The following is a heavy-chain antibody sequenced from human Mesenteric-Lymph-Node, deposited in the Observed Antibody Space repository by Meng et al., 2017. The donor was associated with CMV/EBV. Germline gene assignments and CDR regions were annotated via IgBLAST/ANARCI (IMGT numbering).Heavy chain of an antibody. CDR1: GFTFSSYA. Sequence: GGSLRLSCAASGFTFSSYAMHWVRQAPGKGLEWVALISYDGSNKYYADSVKGRFTISRDNSKNTLYLQMKSLRAEDTAVYYCAKGGNMYSGSPSGLDYWGQGTLVTVSS. J-gene: IGHJ4*02. V-gene: IGHV3-30-3*01. D-gene: IGHD1-26*01. CDR2: ISYDGSNK. CDR3: AKGGNMYSGSPSGLDY.